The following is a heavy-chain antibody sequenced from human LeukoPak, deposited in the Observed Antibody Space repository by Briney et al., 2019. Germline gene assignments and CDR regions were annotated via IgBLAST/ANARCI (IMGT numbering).Heavy chain of an antibody. V-gene: IGHV4-59*12. CDR1: GGSLSSYY. Sequence: SETLSLTCTVSGGSLSSYYWSWIRQPPGKGLEWIGYIYYSGSTNYNPSLKSRVTISVDTSKNQSSLKLSSVTAADTAVYYCAREKVLRYFDWFKNNWFDPWGQGTLVTVSS. J-gene: IGHJ5*02. CDR2: IYYSGST. CDR3: AREKVLRYFDWFKNNWFDP. D-gene: IGHD3-9*01.